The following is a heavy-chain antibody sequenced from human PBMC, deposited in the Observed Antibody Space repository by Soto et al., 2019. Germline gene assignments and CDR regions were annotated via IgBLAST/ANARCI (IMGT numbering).Heavy chain of an antibody. CDR2: ISSSGSTI. J-gene: IGHJ4*02. D-gene: IGHD3-10*01. CDR3: ARIHTGGSGNYFDY. V-gene: IGHV3-48*03. CDR1: GFTFSSYE. Sequence: GGSLRLSCAASGFTFSSYEMNWVRQAPGKGLEWVSYISSSGSTIYYAASVKGRFTISRDNAKNSLYLQMNSPRAEDTAVYYCARIHTGGSGNYFDYWGQGTLVTVSS.